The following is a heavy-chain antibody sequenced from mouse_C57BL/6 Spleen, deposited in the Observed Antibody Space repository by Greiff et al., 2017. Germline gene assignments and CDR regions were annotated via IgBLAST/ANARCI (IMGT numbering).Heavy chain of an antibody. J-gene: IGHJ2*01. CDR1: GYTFTSYW. CDR3: ARAGRNYVYES. D-gene: IGHD2-5*01. V-gene: IGHV1-69*01. CDR2: IDPSDSYT. Sequence: VQLQQPGAELVMPGASVKLSCKASGYTFTSYWMHWVKQRPGQGLEWIGEIDPSDSYTNYNQKFKGKSTLTVDKSSSTAYMQLSSLTSEDSAVYYCARAGRNYVYESWGQGTTLTVSS.